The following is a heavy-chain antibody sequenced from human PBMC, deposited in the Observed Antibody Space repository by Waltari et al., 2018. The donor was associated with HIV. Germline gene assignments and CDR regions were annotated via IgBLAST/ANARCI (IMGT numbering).Heavy chain of an antibody. J-gene: IGHJ5*02. Sequence: QVQLQESGPGLVKPSETLSLTCTVSGGSISSYYWSWIRQPPGKGLEWTGYIYYSGSTNYNPARQSRVTISVDTSKNQFSRKRTSVTAADTAVYYCARHPCSSTTCYKFDPWGQGTLVTVSS. CDR2: IYYSGST. CDR3: ARHPCSSTTCYKFDP. D-gene: IGHD2-2*02. V-gene: IGHV4-59*08. CDR1: GGSISSYY.